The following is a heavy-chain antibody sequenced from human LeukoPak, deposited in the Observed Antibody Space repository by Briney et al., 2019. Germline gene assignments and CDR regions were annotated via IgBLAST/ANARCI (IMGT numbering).Heavy chain of an antibody. J-gene: IGHJ4*02. Sequence: SETLSLTCTVSGGSVSSGSYYWSWIRQPPGKGLEWIGYIYYSGSTNYTPSLKSRVTISVDTSKNQFSLKPSSVTAADTAVYYCARDALVGATGLDYWGQGTLVTVSS. CDR1: GGSVSSGSYY. CDR2: IYYSGST. CDR3: ARDALVGATGLDY. V-gene: IGHV4-61*01. D-gene: IGHD1-26*01.